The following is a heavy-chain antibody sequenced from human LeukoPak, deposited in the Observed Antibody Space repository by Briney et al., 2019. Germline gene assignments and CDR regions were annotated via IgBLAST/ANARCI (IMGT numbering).Heavy chain of an antibody. CDR2: IIPIFGTA. V-gene: IGHV1-69*01. CDR3: ASRLLYYYDSSGYSSFDY. J-gene: IGHJ4*02. Sequence: SVKVSCKASGGTFSSYAISWVRQAPGQGLEWMGGIIPIFGTANYVQKFQGRVTITADESTSTAYMELSSLRSEDTAVYYCASRLLYYYDSSGYSSFDYWGQGTLVTVSS. CDR1: GGTFSSYA. D-gene: IGHD3-22*01.